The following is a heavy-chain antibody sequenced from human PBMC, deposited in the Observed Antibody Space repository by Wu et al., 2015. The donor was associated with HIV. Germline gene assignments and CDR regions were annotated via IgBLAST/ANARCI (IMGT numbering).Heavy chain of an antibody. Sequence: QVQLVQSRAEVKKPGASVKASCKTSGFTFTNDYFHWVRQAPGQGLEWMGIINPSGDSTNYAQKFQGRVTMTRDTSTSTVYMELSSLKSEDTAVYYCGRDEGGNYPGAFDYWGQGTLVTVSS. D-gene: IGHD1-26*01. J-gene: IGHJ4*02. V-gene: IGHV1-46*03. CDR1: GFTFTNDY. CDR3: GRDEGGNYPGAFDY. CDR2: INPSGDST.